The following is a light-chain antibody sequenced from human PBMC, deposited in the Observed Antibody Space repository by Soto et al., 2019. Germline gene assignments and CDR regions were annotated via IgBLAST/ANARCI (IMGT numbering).Light chain of an antibody. V-gene: IGKV3-15*01. J-gene: IGKJ2*01. CDR3: QQYNNWPPYT. Sequence: EVVMTQSPATLSGSPGKRVTFSCRASQSVRSNLAWFQQKPGQAPSLLIYSTSTRATGIPARFSGSGAGTEFTLTISSLQSEDFAVYFCQQYNNWPPYTFGQGTKLELK. CDR2: STS. CDR1: QSVRSN.